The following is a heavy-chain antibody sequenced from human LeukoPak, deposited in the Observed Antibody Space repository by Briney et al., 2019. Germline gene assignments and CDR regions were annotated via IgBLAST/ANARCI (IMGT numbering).Heavy chain of an antibody. J-gene: IGHJ5*02. V-gene: IGHV4-4*07. CDR3: ARDVRYASGWSTPES. CDR2: IYSSGCA. Sequence: PSETLSLTCTVSGGSIINHYWSWIRQPAGKGLEWIGRIYSSGCANYSPSLKSRVSMSIDTSNNHFSLNLTSVTAADTALYFCARDVRYASGWSTPESWGQGTLVTVSS. D-gene: IGHD6-19*01. CDR1: GGSIINHY.